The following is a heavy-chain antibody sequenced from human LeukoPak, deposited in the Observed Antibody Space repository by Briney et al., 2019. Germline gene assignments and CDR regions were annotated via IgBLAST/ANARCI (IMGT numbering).Heavy chain of an antibody. J-gene: IGHJ4*02. D-gene: IGHD6-6*01. CDR1: GGSTSSYS. Sequence: SETLSLTCTVFGGSTSSYSWSWIRQPPGKGLEWIGYIYYSGSPNYNPSPKSRVTISVDTSKNQFSLKLSSVTAADTAVYYCARGTKSSSSSIWGQGTLVTVSS. V-gene: IGHV4-59*08. CDR3: ARGTKSSSSSI. CDR2: IYYSGSP.